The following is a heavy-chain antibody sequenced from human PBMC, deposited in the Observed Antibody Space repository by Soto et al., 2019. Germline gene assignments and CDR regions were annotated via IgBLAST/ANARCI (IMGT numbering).Heavy chain of an antibody. D-gene: IGHD2-15*01. V-gene: IGHV1-3*01. CDR3: ARGIATGQLDP. J-gene: IGHJ5*02. Sequence: ASVKVSCKASGYIFTDYAMHWVRQAPGQRLEWMGWINPDNGNTKSSQKFQDRVIITRDTSASTAYMDLSSLRSEDTAVYYCARGIATGQLDPWGQGTLVTVSS. CDR2: INPDNGNT. CDR1: GYIFTDYA.